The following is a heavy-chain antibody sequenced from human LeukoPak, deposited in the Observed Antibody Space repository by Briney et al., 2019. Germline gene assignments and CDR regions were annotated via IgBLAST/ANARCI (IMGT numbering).Heavy chain of an antibody. CDR2: IYPGDSDT. Sequence: GESLKISCKGSGYSYTTYWIAWVRQMPGKCLEWMGIIYPGDSDTRYSPSFQGQVTISADESINTAYLQWRSLKASDTAIYYCARGSGWYKNFDYWGRGTLVTVSS. CDR3: ARGSGWYKNFDY. V-gene: IGHV5-51*01. CDR1: GYSYTTYW. J-gene: IGHJ4*02. D-gene: IGHD6-19*01.